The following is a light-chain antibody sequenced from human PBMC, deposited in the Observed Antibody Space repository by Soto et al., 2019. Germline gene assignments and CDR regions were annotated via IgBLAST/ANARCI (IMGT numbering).Light chain of an antibody. CDR3: LQYHSSWT. CDR2: KAS. Sequence: QSPSPLSASVGSRVTITCRASQYINYWLAWYQQKPGKAPKLLIYKASSSESVVPSRFGGSGSGTEFTLTISSLPAEDFATYYCLQYHSSWTVGQGTKVDSK. J-gene: IGKJ1*01. CDR1: QYINYW. V-gene: IGKV1-5*03.